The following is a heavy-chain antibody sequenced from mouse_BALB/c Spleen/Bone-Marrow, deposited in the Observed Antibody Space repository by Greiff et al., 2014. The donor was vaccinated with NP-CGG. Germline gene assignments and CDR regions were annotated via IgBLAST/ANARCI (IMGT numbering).Heavy chain of an antibody. CDR1: GYTFTSYW. CDR2: IYPSDSYT. CDR3: TREGYYGSSYVDD. Sequence: SVKLSCKASGYTFTSYWINWVKQRPGQGLEWIGNIYPSDSYTNYNQKFKDKAKLTVDKSSSTAYMQLSSPTSEDSAVYYWTREGYYGSSYVDDWGQGTTRTVSS. V-gene: IGHV1-69*02. J-gene: IGHJ2*01. D-gene: IGHD1-1*01.